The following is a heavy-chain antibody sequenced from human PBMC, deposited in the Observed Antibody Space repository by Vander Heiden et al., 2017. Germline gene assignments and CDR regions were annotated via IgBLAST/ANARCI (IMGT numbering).Heavy chain of an antibody. V-gene: IGHV3-73*02. CDR1: GFTFSGSA. Sequence: EVQLVESGGGLVQPGGSLQLSCPASGFTFSGSAIHWVRQASGKGREWVGRIRSKANSYATAYAASVKGRFTISRDESKNTAYLQMNSLKTEDTAVYYCTRSGSSGSRDSWGQGTLVTVSS. CDR2: IRSKANSYAT. D-gene: IGHD3-22*01. J-gene: IGHJ4*02. CDR3: TRSGSSGSRDS.